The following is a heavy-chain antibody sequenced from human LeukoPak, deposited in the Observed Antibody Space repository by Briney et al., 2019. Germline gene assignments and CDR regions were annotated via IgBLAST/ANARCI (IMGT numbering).Heavy chain of an antibody. Sequence: GGSLRLSCAASGFTFSSYAMSWVRQAPGKRLEWVSGINGNGGSIWYADSVKGRFTISRDNSKDTLSLQMNSLRAEDTAMYYCAKDRTVGASYWYFDLWGRGTLVTVSS. CDR2: INGNGGSI. CDR1: GFTFSSYA. D-gene: IGHD1-26*01. CDR3: AKDRTVGASYWYFDL. J-gene: IGHJ2*01. V-gene: IGHV3-23*01.